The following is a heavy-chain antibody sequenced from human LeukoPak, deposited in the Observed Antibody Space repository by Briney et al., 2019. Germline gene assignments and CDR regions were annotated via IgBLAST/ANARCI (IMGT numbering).Heavy chain of an antibody. CDR1: GGSISSYY. V-gene: IGHV4-34*01. CDR3: ARGTWIQLWLGSYDFDY. D-gene: IGHD5-18*01. J-gene: IGHJ4*02. Sequence: SETLSLTCTVSGGSISSYYWSWIRQPPGKGLEWIGEINHSGSTNYNPSLKSRVTISVDTSKNQFSLKLSSMTAADTAVYYCARGTWIQLWLGSYDFDYWGQGTLVTVSS. CDR2: INHSGST.